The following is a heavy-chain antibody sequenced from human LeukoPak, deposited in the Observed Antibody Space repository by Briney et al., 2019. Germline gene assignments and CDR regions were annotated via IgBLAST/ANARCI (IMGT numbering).Heavy chain of an antibody. J-gene: IGHJ5*02. V-gene: IGHV3-15*05. CDR1: GFTFNKAW. Sequence: GGSLRLSCAASGFTFNKAWMTWVRQAPGKGLEWVGHIKSQTDGGTTDYAGPVKGRFTISRDNSRNTLYLQMNSLKIEDTGLYHCIVGKRQMIRGLRGHWFDPWGQGTLVSVSS. CDR3: IVGKRQMIRGLRGHWFDP. CDR2: IKSQTDGGTT. D-gene: IGHD3-10*01.